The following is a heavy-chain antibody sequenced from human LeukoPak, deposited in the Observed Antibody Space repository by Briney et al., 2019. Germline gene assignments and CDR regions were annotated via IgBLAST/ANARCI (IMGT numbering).Heavy chain of an antibody. CDR1: SYTFTSYG. CDR2: ISVYNGKT. Sequence: ASVKVSCKAFSYTFTSYGISWVRQAPGQGLEWIGWISVYNGKTDYAQKVQGRVTMTTDTSTSTAYMELRTLRSDDTAVYYCAKGARLGIYYFDYWGQGTLVTVSS. D-gene: IGHD7-27*01. J-gene: IGHJ4*02. V-gene: IGHV1-18*01. CDR3: AKGARLGIYYFDY.